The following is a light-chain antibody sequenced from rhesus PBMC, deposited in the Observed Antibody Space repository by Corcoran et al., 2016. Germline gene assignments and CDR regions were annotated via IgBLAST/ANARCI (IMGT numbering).Light chain of an antibody. V-gene: IGLV2-32*01. CDR2: EIS. Sequence: QAALTQPRSVSGSPGQSVTISCTGTSSDIGGWHYVSWYQQHPGATPKVIIYEISKRPSGVSDRFSGSKSANTASLTISGLQTEDEADYYCCSYAGNYNFIFGGGTRLTVL. CDR3: CSYAGNYNFI. CDR1: SSDIGGWHY. J-gene: IGLJ1*01.